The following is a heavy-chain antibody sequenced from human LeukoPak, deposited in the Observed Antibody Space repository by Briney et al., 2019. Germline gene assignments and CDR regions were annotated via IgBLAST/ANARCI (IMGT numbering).Heavy chain of an antibody. CDR2: ISGSGGVT. J-gene: IGHJ4*02. Sequence: GGSLRLSCSASGFTFSSYAMSWVRQAPGKGLEWVSTISGSGGVTYYPDSVRGRFTISRDNSKNTLHLQMDSLRAEDTAIYYCAKWPEGATPKFHYWGQGTLVTVSS. CDR1: GFTFSSYA. D-gene: IGHD1-26*01. CDR3: AKWPEGATPKFHY. V-gene: IGHV3-23*01.